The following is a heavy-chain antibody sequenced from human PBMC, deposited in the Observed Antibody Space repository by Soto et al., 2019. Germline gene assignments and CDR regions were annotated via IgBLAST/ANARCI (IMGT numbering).Heavy chain of an antibody. CDR3: ARDSRYCTDGGCSIMRDAFDV. J-gene: IGHJ3*01. CDR1: PFSVTNNTN. Sequence: QAQLQESGPGLVRPSGTLSLTCTVSPFSVTNNTNWIWVPHPPGKALGGFGEIYLSGATYYNPSLSGRATISMDKSKNQISLKLTSVTAADTAVYYCARDSRYCTDGGCSIMRDAFDVWGQGTLVTVSS. CDR2: IYLSGAT. D-gene: IGHD2-15*01. V-gene: IGHV4-4*02.